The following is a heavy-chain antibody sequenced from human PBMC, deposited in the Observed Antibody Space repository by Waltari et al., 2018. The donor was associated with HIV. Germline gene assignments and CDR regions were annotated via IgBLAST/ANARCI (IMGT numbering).Heavy chain of an antibody. CDR3: ARQPAPDSTWFQIYFDY. CDR1: DFSITSGHY. Sequence: QVQLQESGPGLVKPSDTLSLTCAVSDFSITSGHYWGWIRQSPGKGLEWIGSVFHSGSTFYKPSFKSRVSISVDTSKNQFSLKLTSVTAADTAVYYCARQPAPDSTWFQIYFDYLGQGTVVTVSS. V-gene: IGHV4-38-2*01. CDR2: VFHSGST. D-gene: IGHD6-13*01. J-gene: IGHJ4*02.